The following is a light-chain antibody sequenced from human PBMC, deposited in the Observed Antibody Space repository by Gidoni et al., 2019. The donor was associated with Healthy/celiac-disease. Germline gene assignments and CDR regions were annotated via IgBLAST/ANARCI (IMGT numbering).Light chain of an antibody. CDR3: QQYGSSPLT. CDR2: GAS. CDR1: QSVSSSY. V-gene: IGKV3-20*01. Sequence: EIVSTQSPGTLSLSPGERATLSCRASQSVSSSYLAWYQQKPGQAPRRLIYGASSRATGIPDRFSGGVSGTDFSLTFRRLVPEDFAVYYWQQYGSSPLTFGGGTKVEIK. J-gene: IGKJ4*01.